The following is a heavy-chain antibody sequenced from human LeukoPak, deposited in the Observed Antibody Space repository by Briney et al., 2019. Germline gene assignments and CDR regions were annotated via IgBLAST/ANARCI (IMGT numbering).Heavy chain of an antibody. CDR2: IYSGGST. J-gene: IGHJ4*02. D-gene: IGHD1-7*01. CDR3: ASLNNWNFLY. V-gene: IGHV3-53*01. Sequence: GGSLRLSCAASGFTVSSNYMSWVRQAPGKGLEWVSVIYSGGSTYYADSVKGRFTISRDNSENTLYLQMNSLRAEDTAVYYCASLNNWNFLYWGQGTLVTVSS. CDR1: GFTVSSNY.